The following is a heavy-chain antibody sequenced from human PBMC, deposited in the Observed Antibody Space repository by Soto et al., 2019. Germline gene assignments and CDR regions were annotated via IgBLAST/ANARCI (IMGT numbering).Heavy chain of an antibody. V-gene: IGHV3-23*01. Sequence: QPGGSLRLSCAASGFTFSNYWMSWVRQAPGKGLEWVSSITDSGGSSYYADSVKGRFTISRDSSKNTLYLQMNSLRAEDTAVYYWAIFTLSYCISTSCYTPFDSWCQGPLVTVSS. CDR1: GFTFSNYW. CDR2: ITDSGGSS. CDR3: AIFTLSYCISTSCYTPFDS. D-gene: IGHD2-2*02. J-gene: IGHJ4*02.